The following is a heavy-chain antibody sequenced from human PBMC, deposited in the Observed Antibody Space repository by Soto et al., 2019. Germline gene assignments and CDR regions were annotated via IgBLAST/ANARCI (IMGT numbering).Heavy chain of an antibody. Sequence: PAGSLRLSCAASGFTFSSYGMHWVRQAPGKGLEWVAVISYDGSNKYYADSVKGRFTISRGTSKNTLYLQMNSLRAEDTAVYYCAKEAGVDYGDYVTYFDYWGQGTLVTVSS. J-gene: IGHJ4*02. CDR1: GFTFSSYG. CDR2: ISYDGSNK. D-gene: IGHD4-17*01. CDR3: AKEAGVDYGDYVTYFDY. V-gene: IGHV3-30*18.